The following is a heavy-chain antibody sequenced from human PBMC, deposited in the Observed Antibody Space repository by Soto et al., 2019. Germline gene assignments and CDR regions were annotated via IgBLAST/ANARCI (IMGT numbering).Heavy chain of an antibody. Sequence: SETLSLTCPVSGGSISSYYWSWIRPPPGKGLEWIGYIYYSGSTNYNPSLKSRVTISVDTSKNQFSLKLSSVTAADTAVYYCARTPYSGSYRYYFDYWGQGTLVTLSS. V-gene: IGHV4-59*01. J-gene: IGHJ4*02. D-gene: IGHD1-26*01. CDR1: GGSISSYY. CDR3: ARTPYSGSYRYYFDY. CDR2: IYYSGST.